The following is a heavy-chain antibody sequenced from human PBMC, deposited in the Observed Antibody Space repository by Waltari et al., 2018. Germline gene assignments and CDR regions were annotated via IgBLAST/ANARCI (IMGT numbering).Heavy chain of an antibody. CDR1: GGSISSAPYS. V-gene: IGHV4-39*01. Sequence: QLQLQESGPRLVKPSETLSLACAVSGGSISSAPYSWAWIRQPPGKGLEWIVTMYDSERSDYNSAGKSRANISVDTAKNQSSLKVTSMTAADTAVYYCARHNRRPLGVCWFDPWGQGTLVTVSS. CDR2: MYDSERS. D-gene: IGHD2-8*01. CDR3: ARHNRRPLGVCWFDP. J-gene: IGHJ5*02.